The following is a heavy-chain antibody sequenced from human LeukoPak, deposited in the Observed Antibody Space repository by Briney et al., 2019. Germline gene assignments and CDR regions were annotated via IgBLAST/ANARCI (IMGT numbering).Heavy chain of an antibody. D-gene: IGHD2-2*01. CDR2: IYGSGTT. J-gene: IGHJ4*02. CDR3: ARRNPAAVGHEVDS. Sequence: KPSETLSFTCTSSGGSISNYLWTWIRQAPGMGREWFGDIYGSGTTYNNPSLESRVTISVDTSKNQFSVKMTSVTAADTAVYYCARRNPAAVGHEVDSWGQGILVSVSS. CDR1: GGSISNYL. V-gene: IGHV4-59*08.